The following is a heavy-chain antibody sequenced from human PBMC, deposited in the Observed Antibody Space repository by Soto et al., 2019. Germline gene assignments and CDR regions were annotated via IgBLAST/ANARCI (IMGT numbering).Heavy chain of an antibody. J-gene: IGHJ4*02. Sequence: GSLRLSCAASRFTFSNYGMHWVRQAPDKGLEWVAFIWTDGSDKYYADSVKGRFTISRDNSKNTLYLQMNSLRAEDTAVYYCARVPLRWLAFDYWGQGTLVTVSS. D-gene: IGHD6-19*01. V-gene: IGHV3-30*02. CDR1: RFTFSNYG. CDR2: IWTDGSDK. CDR3: ARVPLRWLAFDY.